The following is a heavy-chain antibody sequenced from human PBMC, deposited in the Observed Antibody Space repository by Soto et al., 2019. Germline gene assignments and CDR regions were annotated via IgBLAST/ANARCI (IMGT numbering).Heavy chain of an antibody. Sequence: QVQLVESGGGVVQPGRSLRLSCAASGFTFSSYAMHWVRQAPGKGLEWVAVISYDGSNKYYADSVKGRFTISRDNSKNTRYLERNSLRAEDTAVYYCARGPNSGGYYYDAFDIWGQGTMVTVSS. V-gene: IGHV3-30-3*01. CDR2: ISYDGSNK. CDR3: ARGPNSGGYYYDAFDI. J-gene: IGHJ3*02. CDR1: GFTFSSYA. D-gene: IGHD3-22*01.